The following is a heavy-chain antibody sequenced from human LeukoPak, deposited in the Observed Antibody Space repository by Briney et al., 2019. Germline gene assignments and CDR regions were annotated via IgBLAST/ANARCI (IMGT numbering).Heavy chain of an antibody. D-gene: IGHD3-22*01. CDR2: INHSGSA. V-gene: IGHV4-34*01. CDR3: ALRDSSGYYPDY. Sequence: SETLSLTCAVYGGSFSGYYWSWIRQPPGKGLEWIGEINHSGSANYNPSLKSRVTISVDTSKNQFSLRLSSVTATDTAVYYCALRDSSGYYPDYWGQGTLVTVPS. CDR1: GGSFSGYY. J-gene: IGHJ4*02.